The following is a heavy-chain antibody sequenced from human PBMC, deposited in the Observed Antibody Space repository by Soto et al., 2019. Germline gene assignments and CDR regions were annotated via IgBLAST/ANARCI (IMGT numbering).Heavy chain of an antibody. CDR2: ISGSGST. J-gene: IGHJ4*02. Sequence: PSETLSLTCTVSGGSVSSGGDYWSWIRQSPGKGLEWIGYISGSGSTGYNPSLKNRLTMSADRSKNQFTLRLTSVTAADTAVYFCATESGSTYGYFDYWGQGTQVTVSS. CDR1: GGSVSSGGDY. CDR3: ATESGSTYGYFDY. V-gene: IGHV4-30-4*01. D-gene: IGHD5-18*01.